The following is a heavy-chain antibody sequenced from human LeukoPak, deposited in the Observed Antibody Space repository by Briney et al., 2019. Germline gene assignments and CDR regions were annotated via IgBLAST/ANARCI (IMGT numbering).Heavy chain of an antibody. J-gene: IGHJ3*02. CDR2: IRYDGSNK. CDR3: AKDGWGSRWNGAFDI. D-gene: IGHD1-1*01. V-gene: IGHV3-30*02. Sequence: GGSLRLSCAASGFTFSSYGMHWVRQAPGKGLEWVAFIRYDGSNKYYADSVKGRFTISRDNSKNTLYLQMNSLRAEDTAVYYCAKDGWGSRWNGAFDIWGQGTMVTVSS. CDR1: GFTFSSYG.